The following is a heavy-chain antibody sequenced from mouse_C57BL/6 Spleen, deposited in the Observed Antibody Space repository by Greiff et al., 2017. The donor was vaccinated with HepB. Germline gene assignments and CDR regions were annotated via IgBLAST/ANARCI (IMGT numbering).Heavy chain of an antibody. V-gene: IGHV1-69*01. CDR1: GYTFTSYW. CDR2: IDPSDSYT. Sequence: QVHVKQPGAELVMPGASVKLSCKASGYTFTSYWMHWVKQRPGQGLEWIGEIDPSDSYTNYNQKFKGKSTLTVDKSSSTAYMQLSSLTSEDSAVYYCARGVTTRAMDYWGQGTSVTVSS. J-gene: IGHJ4*01. CDR3: ARGVTTRAMDY. D-gene: IGHD2-3*01.